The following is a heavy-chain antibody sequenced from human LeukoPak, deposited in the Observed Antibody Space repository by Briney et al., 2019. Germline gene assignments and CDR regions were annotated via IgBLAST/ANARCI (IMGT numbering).Heavy chain of an antibody. CDR2: ISGSGAGT. J-gene: IGHJ4*02. CDR3: ARGSDVFDN. D-gene: IGHD3-16*01. CDR1: GFTFSSYA. V-gene: IGHV3-23*01. Sequence: GGSLRLSCAASGFTFSSYAMSWVRQAPEKGLEWVSTISGSGAGTYYSDSVKGRFTISRDNSKNTLYLHMNSLRAEDTAVYSCARGSDVFDNWGQGTLVPVSS.